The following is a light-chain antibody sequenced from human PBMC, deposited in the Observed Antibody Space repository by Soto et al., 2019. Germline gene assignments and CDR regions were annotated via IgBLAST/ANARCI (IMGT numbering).Light chain of an antibody. CDR3: QQSYSTPRFT. V-gene: IGKV1-39*01. J-gene: IGKJ4*01. CDR2: AAS. Sequence: DIQMTQSPSSLSASVGDRVTITCRASQSISSYLNWYQQKPGKAPKLLIYAASSLQSGVPSTFSGRGSGTDFTLTISSLQPEDFATYYCQQSYSTPRFTFGGGTKVEIK. CDR1: QSISSY.